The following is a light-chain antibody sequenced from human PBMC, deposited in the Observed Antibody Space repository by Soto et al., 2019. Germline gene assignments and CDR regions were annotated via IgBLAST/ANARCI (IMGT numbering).Light chain of an antibody. CDR3: HQYYTTPWT. V-gene: IGKV4-1*01. CDR2: WAS. CDR1: QSVLSSSNNKNY. J-gene: IGKJ1*01. Sequence: DIVLTQSPDFLAVSLGERATINCKSSQSVLSSSNNKNYLAWYQQRPRQPPKLLIYWASTRQSGVPDRFSGSGSGTDFTLTISSLQAEDVAVYYCHQYYTTPWTFGQGTKVEIK.